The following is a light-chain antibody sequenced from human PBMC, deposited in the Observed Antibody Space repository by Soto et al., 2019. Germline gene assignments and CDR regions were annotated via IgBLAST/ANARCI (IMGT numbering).Light chain of an antibody. V-gene: IGLV2-14*01. Sequence: QSALTQPASVSGSPGQSITISCTGTSSDVGGYNYVSWYQQHPGKAPKLMIYEVSNRPSGVSNRFSGSKSGNTASLTISGLQAEDEADYYCSSFTSQSSLIFGGGTKVTVL. CDR2: EVS. CDR1: SSDVGGYNY. CDR3: SSFTSQSSLI. J-gene: IGLJ2*01.